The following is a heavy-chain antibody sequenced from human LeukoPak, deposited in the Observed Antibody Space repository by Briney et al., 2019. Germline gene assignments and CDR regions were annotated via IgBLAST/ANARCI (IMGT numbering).Heavy chain of an antibody. D-gene: IGHD1-26*01. CDR3: ARAWEAVPGHYGVIDY. J-gene: IGHJ4*02. CDR1: GYTFTGYY. Sequence: ASVKVSCKASGYTFTGYYMHWVRQAPGQGLEWMGWINPNSGGTNYAQKFQGRVTMTRDMSTSTVYMELNSLRSEDTAVFYCARAWEAVPGHYGVIDYWGQGTLVTVSS. CDR2: INPNSGGT. V-gene: IGHV1-2*02.